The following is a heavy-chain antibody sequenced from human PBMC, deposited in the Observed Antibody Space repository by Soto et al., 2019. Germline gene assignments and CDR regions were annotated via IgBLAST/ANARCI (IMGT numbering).Heavy chain of an antibody. CDR1: GYTFTSYG. J-gene: IGHJ4*02. D-gene: IGHD6-13*01. CDR2: ISAYNGNT. V-gene: IGHV1-18*01. CDR3: ASSPYRGEQLVPFDY. Sequence: ASVKVSCKASGYTFTSYGISWVRQAPGQGLEWMGWISAYNGNTNYAQKLQGRVTMTTDTSTSTAYMELRSLRSDDTAVYYCASSPYRGEQLVPFDYWGQGTLVTVSS.